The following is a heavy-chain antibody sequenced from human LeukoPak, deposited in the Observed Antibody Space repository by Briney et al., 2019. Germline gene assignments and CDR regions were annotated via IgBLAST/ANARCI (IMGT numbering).Heavy chain of an antibody. J-gene: IGHJ4*02. Sequence: SETLSLTCTVSGGSISSYYWGWIRKPPGKGLEWIGYIYYSGSTNYNPSLKSRVTISVDTSKDQFSLKLSSVTAADTAVYYCARWVTGTTAGFDYWGQGTLVTVSS. CDR3: ARWVTGTTAGFDY. CDR1: GGSISSYY. D-gene: IGHD1-7*01. CDR2: IYYSGST. V-gene: IGHV4-59*01.